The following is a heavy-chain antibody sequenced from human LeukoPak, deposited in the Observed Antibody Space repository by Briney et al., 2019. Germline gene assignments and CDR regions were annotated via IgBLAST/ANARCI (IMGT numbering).Heavy chain of an antibody. Sequence: SETLSLTCTVSGGSISSYYWRWIRQPPGKGLEWVGYIYYSGSTKYNPSLKSRVTISVDTSKNQFSLKLSSVTAADTAVYYCARDSADCSSTSCYSHYMDVWGKGTTVTVSS. CDR1: GGSISSYY. CDR3: ARDSADCSSTSCYSHYMDV. CDR2: IYYSGST. D-gene: IGHD2-2*02. V-gene: IGHV4-59*01. J-gene: IGHJ6*03.